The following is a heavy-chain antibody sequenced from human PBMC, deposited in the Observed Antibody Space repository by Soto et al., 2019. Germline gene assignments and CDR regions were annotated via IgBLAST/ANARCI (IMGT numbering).Heavy chain of an antibody. J-gene: IGHJ4*02. CDR1: GYTFTSYG. CDR3: AILWFGELLFAPRGSRFDY. D-gene: IGHD3-10*01. CDR2: ISAYNGNT. V-gene: IGHV1-18*04. Sequence: GASVKVSGKASGYTFTSYGVSWVRQAPGQGLEWMGWISAYNGNTNYAQKLQGRVTMTTDTSTSTAYMELRSLRSDDTAVYYCAILWFGELLFAPRGSRFDYWGQGTLVTVSS.